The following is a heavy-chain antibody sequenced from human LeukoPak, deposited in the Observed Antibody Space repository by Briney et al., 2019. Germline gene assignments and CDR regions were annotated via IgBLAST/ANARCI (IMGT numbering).Heavy chain of an antibody. CDR2: IIPILGIA. CDR1: GGTFSSYA. J-gene: IGHJ5*02. Sequence: ASVKVSCKASGGTFSSYAISWVRQAPGQGLEWIGRIIPILGIANYAQKFQGRVTITADKSTSTAYMELSSLRSEDTAVYYCARGRGYYDSSGKNWFDPWGQGTLVTVSS. D-gene: IGHD3-22*01. V-gene: IGHV1-69*04. CDR3: ARGRGYYDSSGKNWFDP.